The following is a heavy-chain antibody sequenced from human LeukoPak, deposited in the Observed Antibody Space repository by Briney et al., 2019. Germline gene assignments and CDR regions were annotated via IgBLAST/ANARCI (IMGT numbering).Heavy chain of an antibody. Sequence: ASVKVSCKASGYTFTGYYMHWLRQAPGQGLEWMGWINPNSGGTNYAQKFQGRVTMTRDTSISTAYMELSRLRSDDTAVYYCASETRGYCTNGVCYGPLFDYWGQGTLVTVSP. CDR1: GYTFTGYY. CDR2: INPNSGGT. D-gene: IGHD2-8*01. CDR3: ASETRGYCTNGVCYGPLFDY. V-gene: IGHV1-2*02. J-gene: IGHJ4*02.